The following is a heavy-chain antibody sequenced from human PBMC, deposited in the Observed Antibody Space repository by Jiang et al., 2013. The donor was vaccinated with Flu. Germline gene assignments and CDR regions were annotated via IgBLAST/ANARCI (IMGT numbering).Heavy chain of an antibody. CDR1: GFTFSSYA. V-gene: IGHV3-30-3*01. Sequence: VQLVESGGGVVQPGRSLRLSCAASGFTFSSYAMHWVRQAPGKGLEWVAVISYDGSNKYYADSVKGRFTISRDNSKNTLYLQMNSLRAEDTAVYYCARDGSGYSVNFDYWGQGTLVTVSS. J-gene: IGHJ4*02. CDR2: ISYDGSNK. D-gene: IGHD3-3*01. CDR3: ARDGSGYSVNFDY.